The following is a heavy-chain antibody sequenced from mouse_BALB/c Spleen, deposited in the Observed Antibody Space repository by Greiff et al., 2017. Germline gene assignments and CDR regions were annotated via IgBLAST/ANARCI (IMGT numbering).Heavy chain of an antibody. CDR1: GYTFTSYW. CDR2: IDPSDSYT. J-gene: IGHJ1*01. CDR3: ARKAYGSSYWYFDV. D-gene: IGHD1-1*01. Sequence: VQLQQPGAELVKPGASVKLSCKASGYTFTSYWMHWVKQRPGQGLEWIGEIDPSDSYTNYNQKFKGKATLTVDKSSSTAYMQLSSLTSEDSAVYYWARKAYGSSYWYFDVWGAGTTVTVSS. V-gene: IGHV1-69*02.